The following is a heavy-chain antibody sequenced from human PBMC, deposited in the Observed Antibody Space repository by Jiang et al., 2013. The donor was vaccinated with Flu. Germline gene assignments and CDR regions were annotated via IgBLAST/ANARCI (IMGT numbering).Heavy chain of an antibody. CDR1: GGSISSSSYY. J-gene: IGHJ4*02. V-gene: IGHV4-39*01. CDR2: IYYSGST. Sequence: GPGLVKPSETLSLTCTVSGGSISSSSYYWGWIRQPPGKGLEWIGSIYYSGSTYYNPSLKSRVTISVDTSKNQFSLKLSSVTAADTAVYYCARHGGYCSSTSCSSFDYWGQGTLVTVSS. CDR3: ARHGGYCSSTSCSSFDY. D-gene: IGHD2-2*01.